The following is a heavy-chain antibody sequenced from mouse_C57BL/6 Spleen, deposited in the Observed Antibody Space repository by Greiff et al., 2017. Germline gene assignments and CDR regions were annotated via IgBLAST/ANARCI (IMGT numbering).Heavy chain of an antibody. Sequence: EVQLQESGPELVKPGASVKIPCKASGYTFTDYNMDWVKQSHGKSLEWIGDINPNNGGTIYNQKFKGKATLTVDKSSSTAYMELRSLTSEDTAVYYCARRGFTTVDPYAMDYWGQGTSVTVSS. CDR3: ARRGFTTVDPYAMDY. CDR1: GYTFTDYN. J-gene: IGHJ4*01. V-gene: IGHV1-18*01. D-gene: IGHD1-1*01. CDR2: INPNNGGT.